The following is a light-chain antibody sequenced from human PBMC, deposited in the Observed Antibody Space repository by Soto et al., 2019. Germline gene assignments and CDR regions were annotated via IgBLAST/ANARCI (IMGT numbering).Light chain of an antibody. Sequence: EIVLTQSPVNLSLSPGGGATLSCRASQSINDRLAWYQRKPGQAPRLLIYDASNRAAGVPLRFSGSGSGSDFTLTINSLEAEDSAVYYCQQRSSWPFTFGGGANVEV. V-gene: IGKV3-11*01. CDR1: QSINDR. CDR2: DAS. J-gene: IGKJ4*01. CDR3: QQRSSWPFT.